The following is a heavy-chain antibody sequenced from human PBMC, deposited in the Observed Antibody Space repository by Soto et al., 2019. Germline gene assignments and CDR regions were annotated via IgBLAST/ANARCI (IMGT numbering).Heavy chain of an antibody. V-gene: IGHV4-59*08. CDR2: ISDTGST. J-gene: IGHJ4*02. Sequence: SETLSLTCTVSGASITNFFWSWIRQAPGKGLEWIGYISDTGSTNYSPSLKSRVIISVDTSKNQFSLNLISVTAADTAVYYCARRNGIDYWGQGTLVTVS. D-gene: IGHD2-8*01. CDR3: ARRNGIDY. CDR1: GASITNFF.